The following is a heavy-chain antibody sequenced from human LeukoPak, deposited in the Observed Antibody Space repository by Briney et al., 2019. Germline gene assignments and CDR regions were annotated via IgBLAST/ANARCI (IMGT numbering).Heavy chain of an antibody. D-gene: IGHD3-22*01. CDR3: AKSPMGNYYDSSGYYYASFDC. Sequence: PGGSLRLSCTASGFTFSNNAMNWVRQAPGKGLEWVSGISGSGCSTYYADSVKGRFTISRDNSKNTLYLQVISLRAEDTAVYYCAKSPMGNYYDSSGYYYASFDCWGQGTLGTVPS. CDR1: GFTFSNNA. CDR2: ISGSGCST. J-gene: IGHJ4*02. V-gene: IGHV3-23*01.